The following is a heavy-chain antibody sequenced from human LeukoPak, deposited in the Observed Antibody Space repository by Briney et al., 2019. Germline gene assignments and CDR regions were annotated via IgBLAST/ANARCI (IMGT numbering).Heavy chain of an antibody. J-gene: IGHJ4*02. CDR3: VKRRSRNTGPFDY. V-gene: IGHV3-23*01. Sequence: GGSLRLSCAASGFTISSDALTWVRLGPGRRLEWVSAISGSKTYYAESVKGRFTISRDDSNNMLYLQMTSLRAEDTAVYYRVKRRSRNTGPFDYWGQGTLVTVSP. D-gene: IGHD1/OR15-1a*01. CDR1: GFTISSDA. CDR2: ISGSKT.